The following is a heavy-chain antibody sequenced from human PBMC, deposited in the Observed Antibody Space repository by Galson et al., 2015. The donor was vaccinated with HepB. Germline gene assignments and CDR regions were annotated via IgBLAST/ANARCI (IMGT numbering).Heavy chain of an antibody. CDR1: GFTFSDYY. Sequence: SLRLSCAVSGFTFSDYYMRWIRQAPGKGLEWISYISSNTLYTNYADSVKGRITISRDNAKTSLYLQINGLRAEDTAVYYCARVADADYGDHTHFDSWGQGTLVTASS. J-gene: IGHJ4*02. D-gene: IGHD4-17*01. V-gene: IGHV3-11*06. CDR2: ISSNTLYT. CDR3: ARVADADYGDHTHFDS.